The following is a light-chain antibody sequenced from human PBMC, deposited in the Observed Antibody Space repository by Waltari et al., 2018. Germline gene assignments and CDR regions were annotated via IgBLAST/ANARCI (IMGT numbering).Light chain of an antibody. CDR3: QHYVRLPAT. CDR2: GAS. J-gene: IGKJ1*01. V-gene: IGKV3-20*01. Sequence: EIVFTQSPASLSSPPGGRATLSCRASQSVSRALAWYQQKPGQAPRLLIFGASNRATSMPDRFSGSGSETDFSLTISRLEPEDFAVYYCQHYVRLPATFGRGTKVEIK. CDR1: QSVSRA.